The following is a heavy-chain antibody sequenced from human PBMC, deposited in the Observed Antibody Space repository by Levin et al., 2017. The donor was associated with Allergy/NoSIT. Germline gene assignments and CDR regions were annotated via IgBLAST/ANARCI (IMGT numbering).Heavy chain of an antibody. V-gene: IGHV3-23*01. Sequence: SCAASGLSISNYGLNWVRQAPGKGLEWVSLSSGSGGGTYYAESVKGRFTVSRDNSKNTVYLQMNSLRADDTAVYYCAAKVFDYWGQGTLVTVTS. CDR3: AAKVFDY. J-gene: IGHJ4*02. CDR2: SSGSGGGT. CDR1: GLSISNYG.